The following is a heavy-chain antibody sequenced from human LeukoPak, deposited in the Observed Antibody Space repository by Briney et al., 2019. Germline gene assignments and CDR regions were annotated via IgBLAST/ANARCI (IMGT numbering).Heavy chain of an antibody. V-gene: IGHV3-43*01. Sequence: GGSLRLSCATSGFTFDRYTIHWVRQAPGKGLEWVSLAGWAGGTTYYSDSVRGRFTISRDSGKNSVYLQMNSLRAEDTALYYCAKAYNYDSSGYYYSGAFDIWGQGTMVTVSS. CDR2: AGWAGGTT. J-gene: IGHJ3*02. CDR1: GFTFDRYT. CDR3: AKAYNYDSSGYYYSGAFDI. D-gene: IGHD3-22*01.